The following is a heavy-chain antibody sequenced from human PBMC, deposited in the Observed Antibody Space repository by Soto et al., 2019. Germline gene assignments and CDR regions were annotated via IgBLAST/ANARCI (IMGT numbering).Heavy chain of an antibody. CDR3: ARDAVKCSGGSCWGENWFDP. J-gene: IGHJ5*02. CDR1: GFTFSDYY. Sequence: GGSLRLSCAGSGFTFSDYYMSWIRQAPGKGLEWVSYISSSGSTIYYADSVKGRFTISRDNAKNSLYLQMNSLRAEDTAVYYCARDAVKCSGGSCWGENWFDPWGQGTLVTVSS. V-gene: IGHV3-11*01. D-gene: IGHD2-15*01. CDR2: ISSSGSTI.